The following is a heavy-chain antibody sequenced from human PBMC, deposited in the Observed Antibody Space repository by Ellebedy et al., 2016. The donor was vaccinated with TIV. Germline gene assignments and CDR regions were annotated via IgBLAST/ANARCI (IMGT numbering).Heavy chain of an antibody. V-gene: IGHV2-70*01. CDR2: IDWDDDK. J-gene: IGHJ6*02. Sequence: SGPTLVKPTQTLTLTCTFSGLSLSTSGMCVSWIRQPPGKALEWLALIDWDDDKYYSTSLKTRLTISKDTSKNQVVLTITNMDPVDTATYYCARIRVVTAIRYYYYGMDVWGQGTTVTVSS. CDR1: GLSLSTSGMC. CDR3: ARIRVVTAIRYYYYGMDV. D-gene: IGHD2-21*02.